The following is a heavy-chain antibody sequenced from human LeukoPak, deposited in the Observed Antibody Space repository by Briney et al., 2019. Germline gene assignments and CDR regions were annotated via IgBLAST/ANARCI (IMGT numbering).Heavy chain of an antibody. Sequence: PGGSLRLSCAASGFTFSSYWMHLVRQAPGKGLVWVSRVNSDGTSTTYADSVKGRFTISRDNAKNALYLQMNSLRAEDTAVYYCARGSTQYSSGWYGLDYWGQGTVVTVS. CDR1: GFTFSSYW. V-gene: IGHV3-74*01. CDR2: VNSDGTST. CDR3: ARGSTQYSSGWYGLDY. J-gene: IGHJ4*02. D-gene: IGHD6-19*01.